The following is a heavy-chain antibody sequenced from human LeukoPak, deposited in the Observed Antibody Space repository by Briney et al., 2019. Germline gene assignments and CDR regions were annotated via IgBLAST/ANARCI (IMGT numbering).Heavy chain of an antibody. CDR2: ISAYNGNT. V-gene: IGHV1-18*01. CDR1: GYTFTSYG. D-gene: IGHD1-14*01. Sequence: GASVKVSCKPSGYTFTSYGISWVRQAPGQGLEWMGWISAYNGNTNYAQKLQGRVTMTTDTSTSTAYMELRSLRSEDTVVYFCARLSQYSMTPHRSGLHYWGQGTLVIVSS. J-gene: IGHJ4*02. CDR3: ARLSQYSMTPHRSGLHY.